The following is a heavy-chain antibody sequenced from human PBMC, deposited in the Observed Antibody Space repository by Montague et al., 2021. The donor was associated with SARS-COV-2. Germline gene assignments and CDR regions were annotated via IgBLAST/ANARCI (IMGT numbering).Heavy chain of an antibody. D-gene: IGHD3-10*01. V-gene: IGHV4-59*01. CDR1: GDSISDYY. CDR3: ARTSRGSRYFYGVDV. Sequence: SETLSLTCTVSGDSISDYYWSWIRQPPGMGLEWIGYIFRSGATNSNPPLKSRVIISLDTSKTQFSLRLSPVTAADTAIYYCARTSRGSRYFYGVDVWGQGTTVTVSS. CDR2: IFRSGAT. J-gene: IGHJ6*02.